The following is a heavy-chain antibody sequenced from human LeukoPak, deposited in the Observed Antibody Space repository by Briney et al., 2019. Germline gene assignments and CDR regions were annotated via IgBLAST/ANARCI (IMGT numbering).Heavy chain of an antibody. J-gene: IGHJ4*02. V-gene: IGHV3-53*01. Sequence: PGGSLRLSCAASGFTFSDYYMSWVRQAPGKGLEWVSVIHSGGRTYYADSVKGRFTISRDNSKNTLYLQMNSLRAEDTAVYYCAKSFGPVIAAAGTGADWGQGTLVTVSS. CDR3: AKSFGPVIAAAGTGAD. D-gene: IGHD6-13*01. CDR2: IHSGGRT. CDR1: GFTFSDYY.